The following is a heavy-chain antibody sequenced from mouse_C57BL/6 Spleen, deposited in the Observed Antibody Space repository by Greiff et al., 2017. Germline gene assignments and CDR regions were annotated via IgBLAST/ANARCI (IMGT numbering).Heavy chain of an antibody. CDR3: ARGDYYGSSYVKCDY. V-gene: IGHV1-55*01. CDR1: GYTFTSYW. D-gene: IGHD1-1*01. CDR2: IYPGSGST. J-gene: IGHJ2*01. Sequence: QVQLQQPGAELVKPGASVKMSCKASGYTFTSYWITWVKQRPGQGLEWIGDIYPGSGSTNYNEKFKSKATLTVDTSSSTAYMQLSSLTSEDSAVXYCARGDYYGSSYVKCDYWGQGTTLTVSS.